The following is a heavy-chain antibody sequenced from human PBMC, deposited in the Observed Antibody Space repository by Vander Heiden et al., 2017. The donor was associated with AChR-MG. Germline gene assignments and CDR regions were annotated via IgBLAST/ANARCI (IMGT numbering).Heavy chain of an antibody. V-gene: IGHV3-30*02. J-gene: IGHJ4*02. Sequence: QVQLLAPGGGVVQPGGSLRLACAASGFTFRSYGMHGVRQAPGKGLEWVAFIRYDGSNKYYADSVKGRFTISRDNSKNTLYLQMNSLRAEDTAVYYCAKDSYYYDSSGYYAKVWGQGTLVTVSS. D-gene: IGHD3-22*01. CDR3: AKDSYYYDSSGYYAKV. CDR2: IRYDGSNK. CDR1: GFTFRSYG.